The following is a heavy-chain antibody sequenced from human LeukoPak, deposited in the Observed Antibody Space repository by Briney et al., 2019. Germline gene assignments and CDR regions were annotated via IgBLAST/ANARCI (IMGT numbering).Heavy chain of an antibody. D-gene: IGHD3-22*01. CDR3: ARVGLGVVVRFDI. CDR1: GYTFTGYY. CDR2: INPNSGGT. J-gene: IGHJ3*02. Sequence: GASVKVSCKASGYTFTGYYMHWVRQAPGQGLEWMGWINPNSGGTNYAQKFQGRVTMTRDTSISTAYMELSRLRSDDTAVYYCARVGLGVVVRFDIWGQGTMVTVSS. V-gene: IGHV1-2*02.